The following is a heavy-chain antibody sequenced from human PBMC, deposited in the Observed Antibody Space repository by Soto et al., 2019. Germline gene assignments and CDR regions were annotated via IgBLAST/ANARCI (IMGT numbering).Heavy chain of an antibody. Sequence: QVQLQQWGAGLLKPSETLSLNCAVNGGSLSGYYWSWIRQPPGKGLEWIGEIKDGGRTNYSPSLKRXXTXSXXPSNNQCSLRLSSVTAADTGVYYCARGQEGVVATHWDQGTLVTVSS. CDR2: IKDGGRT. CDR3: ARGQEGVVATH. J-gene: IGHJ4*02. CDR1: GGSLSGYY. D-gene: IGHD5-12*01. V-gene: IGHV4-34*01.